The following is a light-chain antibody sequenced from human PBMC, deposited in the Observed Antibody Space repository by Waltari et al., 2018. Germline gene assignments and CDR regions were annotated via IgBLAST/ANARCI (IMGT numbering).Light chain of an antibody. V-gene: IGKV1-5*03. CDR3: QQYNSYST. CDR1: QSIDRW. Sequence: DIQMTQSPSTLSASVGDRVTITYRASQSIDRWLAWYQQKPGKAPKLLIYKASNLENGVPSRFSGSGSGTEFTLTISSLQPDDFATYYCQQYNSYSTFGQGTKLEI. CDR2: KAS. J-gene: IGKJ2*01.